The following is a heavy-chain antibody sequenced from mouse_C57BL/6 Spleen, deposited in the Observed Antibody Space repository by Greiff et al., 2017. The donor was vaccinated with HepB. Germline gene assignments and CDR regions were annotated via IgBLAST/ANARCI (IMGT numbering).Heavy chain of an antibody. CDR2: IWSGGST. J-gene: IGHJ4*01. CDR3: ARNDDYDDSMDY. D-gene: IGHD2-4*01. CDR1: GFSLTSYG. Sequence: VQLKESGPGLVQPSQSLSITCPVSGFSLTSYGVHWVRQSPGKGLEWLGVIWSGGSTDYNAAFISRLSISKDNSKSQVFFKMNSLQADDTAIYYCARNDDYDDSMDYWGQGTSVTVSS. V-gene: IGHV2-2*01.